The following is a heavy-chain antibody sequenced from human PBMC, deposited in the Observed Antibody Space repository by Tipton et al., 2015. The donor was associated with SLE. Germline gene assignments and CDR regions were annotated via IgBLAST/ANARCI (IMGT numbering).Heavy chain of an antibody. V-gene: IGHV4-59*01. J-gene: IGHJ4*02. CDR3: ARWAGPTVNFDY. CDR2: IYYSGST. D-gene: IGHD4-11*01. CDR1: GGSISSYY. Sequence: LRLSCTVSGGSISSYYWSWIRQPPGKGLEWIGYIYYSGSTNYNPSLKSRVTISVDTSKNQFSLKLSSGTAPDTAVYYCARWAGPTVNFDYWGQGTLVTVSS.